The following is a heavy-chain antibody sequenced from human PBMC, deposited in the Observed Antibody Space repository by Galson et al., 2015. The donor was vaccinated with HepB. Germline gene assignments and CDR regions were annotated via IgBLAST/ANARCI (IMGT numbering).Heavy chain of an antibody. V-gene: IGHV3-74*01. J-gene: IGHJ3*01. D-gene: IGHD5-24*01. CDR1: GFTFSNYW. CDR3: VRDRGRDGYAWGPGPIDS. Sequence: SLRLSCAASGFTFSNYWMQWVRQAPGKGLVWVSFIDSDGSNTRYADFVKGRFTISRDNAKNTVFLQMNSLRAEDGAVYYCVRDRGRDGYAWGPGPIDSWGQGALVTVSS. CDR2: IDSDGSNT.